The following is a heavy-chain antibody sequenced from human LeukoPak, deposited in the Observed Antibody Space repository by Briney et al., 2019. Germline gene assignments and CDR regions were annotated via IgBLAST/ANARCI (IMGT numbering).Heavy chain of an antibody. V-gene: IGHV3-21*01. D-gene: IGHD4-17*01. J-gene: IGHJ4*02. CDR3: ARDLGDYGDYEDY. CDR2: ISSSSSYI. CDR1: GFTFSSYS. Sequence: PGGSLRLSCAASGFTFSSYSMNWVRQAPGKGLEWVSSISSSSSYIYYADSVKGRFTISRDNAKNSLYLQMNSLRAEDTAVYYCARDLGDYGDYEDYWGQGTLVTVSP.